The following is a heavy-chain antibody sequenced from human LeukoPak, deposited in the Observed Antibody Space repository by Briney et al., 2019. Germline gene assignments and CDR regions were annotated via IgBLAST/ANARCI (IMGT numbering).Heavy chain of an antibody. CDR3: ARHYYYDSSATPMDV. Sequence: GESLKISCKGSGYSFTSYWIGWVRQMPGKGLEWMGIIYPGDPDTRYSPSFQGQVTISADKSISTAYLQWSSLKASDTAMYYCARHYYYDSSATPMDVWGKGTTVTVSS. CDR1: GYSFTSYW. J-gene: IGHJ6*03. V-gene: IGHV5-51*01. D-gene: IGHD3-22*01. CDR2: IYPGDPDT.